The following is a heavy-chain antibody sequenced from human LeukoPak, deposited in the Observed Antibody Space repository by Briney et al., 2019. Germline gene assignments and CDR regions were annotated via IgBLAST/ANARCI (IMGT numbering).Heavy chain of an antibody. D-gene: IGHD1-26*01. V-gene: IGHV3-74*01. CDR1: GFTFSDYW. J-gene: IGHJ4*02. Sequence: GGSLRLSCAASGFTFSDYWMHWVRQAPGKGLVWVSRINTDGSFTRYADSVQGRFTISRDTAKNTLFLQMNSLRAEDTAVYYCAREAKVGGALQYWGQGILVTVST. CDR2: INTDGSFT. CDR3: AREAKVGGALQY.